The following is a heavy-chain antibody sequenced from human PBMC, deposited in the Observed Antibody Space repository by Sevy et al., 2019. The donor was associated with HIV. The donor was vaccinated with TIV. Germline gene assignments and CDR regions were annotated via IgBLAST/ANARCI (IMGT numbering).Heavy chain of an antibody. D-gene: IGHD6-13*01. V-gene: IGHV3-73*01. CDR3: TAWGVAAAGMGY. J-gene: IGHJ4*02. CDR1: GFTFSGSA. Sequence: GGSLRLSCAASGFTFSGSAMHWVRQASGKGLEWVGRIRSKANSYATAYAASVKGRFTISRDDSKNTAYLQMNSLKTEDAAVYYCTAWGVAAAGMGYWGQGTLVTVSS. CDR2: IRSKANSYAT.